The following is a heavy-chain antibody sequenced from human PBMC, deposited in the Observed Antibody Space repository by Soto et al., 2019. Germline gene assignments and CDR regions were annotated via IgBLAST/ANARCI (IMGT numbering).Heavy chain of an antibody. CDR3: ARSGYDSPWFDP. J-gene: IGHJ5*02. Sequence: SETLSPTCAVYGGSLSGYYWSWNRQPPGKGMEWIGEINHSGSTNYHPTLKSQVTISVDTSKNQFSLKLSSVTAADTAGYYCARSGYDSPWFDPWGQGTLVTVSS. CDR2: INHSGST. CDR1: GGSLSGYY. D-gene: IGHD5-12*01. V-gene: IGHV4-34*01.